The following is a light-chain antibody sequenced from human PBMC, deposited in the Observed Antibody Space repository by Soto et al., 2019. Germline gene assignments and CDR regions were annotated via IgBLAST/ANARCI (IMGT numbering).Light chain of an antibody. V-gene: IGKV3-20*01. CDR2: GAS. Sequence: EIVLTQSPGTLSLSPGERATLSCRASQSVSSSYLAWYQQKPGPAPRPLIYGASSRAIGIPDRFSGSGSGTDFTLTIRRLEPEDFAVYYCQQYGSSPWTFGQGTKVAIK. CDR1: QSVSSSY. CDR3: QQYGSSPWT. J-gene: IGKJ1*01.